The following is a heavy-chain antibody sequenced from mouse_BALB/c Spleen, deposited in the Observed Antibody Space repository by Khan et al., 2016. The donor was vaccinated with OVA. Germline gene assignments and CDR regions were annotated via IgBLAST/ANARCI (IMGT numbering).Heavy chain of an antibody. CDR3: EREGLRGVAMDY. CDR2: IYPGDGSI. D-gene: IGHD2-4*01. J-gene: IGHJ4*01. Sequence: QVRLQQSGPELVKPGALVKISCKASGYTFTSYDINWVKQRPGQGLEWIGWIYPGDGSIKYNEKFKDKATLTADKSSSTAYMQLSSLTSENSAVYFCEREGLRGVAMDYWGQGTSVTVSS. V-gene: IGHV1S56*01. CDR1: GYTFTSYD.